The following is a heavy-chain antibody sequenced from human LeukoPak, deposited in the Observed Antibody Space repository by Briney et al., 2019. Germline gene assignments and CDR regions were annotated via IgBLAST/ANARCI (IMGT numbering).Heavy chain of an antibody. J-gene: IGHJ6*03. CDR3: ARAKDYDFWSGYSRNYYYMDV. D-gene: IGHD3-3*01. Sequence: ASVKVSCKASGYTFTSYGISWVRQAPGQGLEWMGWISAYNGNTNYAQKLQGRVTMTTDTSTSTAYMELRSLRSDDTAVYYCARAKDYDFWSGYSRNYYYMDVWGKGTTVTVSS. V-gene: IGHV1-18*01. CDR1: GYTFTSYG. CDR2: ISAYNGNT.